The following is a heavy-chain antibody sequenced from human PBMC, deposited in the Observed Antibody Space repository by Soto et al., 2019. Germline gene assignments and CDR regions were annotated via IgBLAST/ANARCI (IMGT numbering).Heavy chain of an antibody. V-gene: IGHV2-26*01. J-gene: IGHJ4*02. CDR3: ARMTRSQVGLLPPFDY. D-gene: IGHD2-15*01. CDR2: IFSNDEK. Sequence: QVTLKESGPVLVKPTETLTLTCTVSGFSLSNARMGVSWIRQPPGKALEWLAHIFSNDEKSYSTSLKSRLTIPXXTXKXXVVLTMTNMDPVAPATYYCARMTRSQVGLLPPFDYWGQGTLVTVSS. CDR1: GFSLSNARMG.